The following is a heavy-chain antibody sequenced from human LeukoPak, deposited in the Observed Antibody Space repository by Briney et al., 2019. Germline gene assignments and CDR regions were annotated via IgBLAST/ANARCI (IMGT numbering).Heavy chain of an antibody. V-gene: IGHV4-39*01. D-gene: IGHD3-10*01. J-gene: IGHJ4*02. Sequence: PSETLSLTCTVSGGSINSSTYYWGWIRQPPGKGLEWIGNFYYSGSTYYSPSLRSRVTISADTSTNQFSLKLSSVTAADTAVYYCARVDLNEVYYGSGKGFDYWGQGTLVTVFS. CDR2: FYYSGST. CDR1: GGSINSSTYY. CDR3: ARVDLNEVYYGSGKGFDY.